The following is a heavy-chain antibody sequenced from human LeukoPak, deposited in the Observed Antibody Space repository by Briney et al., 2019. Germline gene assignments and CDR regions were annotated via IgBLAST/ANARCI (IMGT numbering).Heavy chain of an antibody. V-gene: IGHV1-18*01. CDR2: ISTYNGYT. D-gene: IGHD1-26*01. CDR3: ARTPPPTIVGAHYFDY. J-gene: IGHJ4*02. CDR1: GYTFTSYG. Sequence: ASVKVSCKASGYTFTSYGINWVRQAPGQGLEWMGWISTYNGYTNYAQNLQGRVTMTTDTSTNTVYLELRSLRSDDTAVYYCARTPPPTIVGAHYFDYCGEGTLFTVSS.